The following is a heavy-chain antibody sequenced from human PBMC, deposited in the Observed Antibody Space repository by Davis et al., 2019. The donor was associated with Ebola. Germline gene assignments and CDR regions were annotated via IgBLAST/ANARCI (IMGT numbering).Heavy chain of an antibody. V-gene: IGHV1-69*13. CDR2: IIPMFRTE. J-gene: IGHJ4*02. CDR1: GGTFSSYA. CDR3: ARGYCSGGSCYSPDY. Sequence: AASVKVSCKASGGTFSSYAISWVRQAPGQGLEWMGGIIPMFRTEKYAQKFQGRVTITADESTSTAYMELSSLRSEDTAVYYCARGYCSGGSCYSPDYWGQGTLVTVSS. D-gene: IGHD2-15*01.